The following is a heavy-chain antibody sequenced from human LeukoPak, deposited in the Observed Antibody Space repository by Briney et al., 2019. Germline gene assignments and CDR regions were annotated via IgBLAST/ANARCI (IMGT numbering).Heavy chain of an antibody. CDR1: GGSFSGYY. J-gene: IGHJ4*02. D-gene: IGHD5-18*01. Sequence: SETLSLTCAVYGGSFSGYYWSWIRQPPGKGLEWIGEINHSGSTNYNPSLKSRVTISVDTSKNQFSLKLSSVTAADTAVYYCARVGQGCGYNYGHLDYWGQGTLVTVSS. CDR2: INHSGST. CDR3: ARVGQGCGYNYGHLDY. V-gene: IGHV4-34*01.